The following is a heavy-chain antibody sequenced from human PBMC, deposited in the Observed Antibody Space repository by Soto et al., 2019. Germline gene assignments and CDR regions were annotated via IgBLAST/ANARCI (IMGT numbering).Heavy chain of an antibody. Sequence: PGGSLRLSCAASGFTFSDYYMSWIRQAPGKGLEWVLYISSSGSTIYYADSVKGRFTISRDNAKNSLYLQMNSLRAEDTAVYYCARDPDGYNPLFDYWGQGTLVTVSS. J-gene: IGHJ4*02. CDR1: GFTFSDYY. D-gene: IGHD5-12*01. CDR3: ARDPDGYNPLFDY. V-gene: IGHV3-11*01. CDR2: ISSSGSTI.